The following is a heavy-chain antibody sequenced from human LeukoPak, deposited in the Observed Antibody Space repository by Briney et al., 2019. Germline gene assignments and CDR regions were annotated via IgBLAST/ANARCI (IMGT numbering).Heavy chain of an antibody. J-gene: IGHJ6*03. CDR1: GYSFTSYW. Sequence: GESLKISCKGSGYSFTSYWIGWVRQMPGKGLEWLGIIYPGDSDTRYSPSFQGQVTISADKSISTAYLQWSSLKASDTAIYYCAGHNGGTGSTTYYMDVWGKGTTVTVSS. CDR2: IYPGDSDT. V-gene: IGHV5-51*01. CDR3: AGHNGGTGSTTYYMDV. D-gene: IGHD2-2*01.